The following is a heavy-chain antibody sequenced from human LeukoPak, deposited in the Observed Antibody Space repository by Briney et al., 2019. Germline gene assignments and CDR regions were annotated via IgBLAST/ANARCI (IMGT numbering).Heavy chain of an antibody. Sequence: SETLSLTCTVSGGSISTYYWNWIRQPPGKGLEWIGYIYYSGATNYNPSLKSRVTISVDTSKNQFSLKLSSVTAADTAVYYCARGVAAAGTWWFDPWGQGTLVTVSS. CDR3: ARGVAAAGTWWFDP. J-gene: IGHJ5*02. CDR2: IYYSGAT. CDR1: GGSISTYY. D-gene: IGHD6-13*01. V-gene: IGHV4-59*08.